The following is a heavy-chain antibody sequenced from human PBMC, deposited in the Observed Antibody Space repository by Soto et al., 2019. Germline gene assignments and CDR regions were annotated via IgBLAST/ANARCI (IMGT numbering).Heavy chain of an antibody. CDR2: ISSSGTGI. V-gene: IGHV3-11*01. Sequence: PGGSLRLSCAASGFTFSGYYMTWIRQAPGKGLEWVSYISSSGTGIYYADSVKGRFTISRDNAKKSLYLQMSSLRAEDTAVYYCARAFSDAFDIWGQGTMVTVSS. CDR3: ARAFSDAFDI. CDR1: GFTFSGYY. J-gene: IGHJ3*02.